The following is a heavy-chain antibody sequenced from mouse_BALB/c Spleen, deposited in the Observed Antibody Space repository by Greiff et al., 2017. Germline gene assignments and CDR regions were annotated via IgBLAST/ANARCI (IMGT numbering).Heavy chain of an antibody. Sequence: EVQVVESGGGLVKPGGSLKLSCAASGFTFSSYAMSWVRQTPEKRLEWVATISSGGSYTYYPDSVKGRFTISRDNAKNTLYLQMSSLRSEDTAMYYCARRGRVWFAYWGQGTLVTVSA. V-gene: IGHV5-9-3*01. CDR1: GFTFSSYA. J-gene: IGHJ3*01. CDR2: ISSGGSYT. CDR3: ARRGRVWFAY. D-gene: IGHD3-3*01.